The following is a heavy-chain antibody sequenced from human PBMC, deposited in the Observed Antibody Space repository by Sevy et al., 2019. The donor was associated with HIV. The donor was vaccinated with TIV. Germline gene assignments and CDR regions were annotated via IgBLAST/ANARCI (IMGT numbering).Heavy chain of an antibody. CDR3: SRDRYGSQSYAADH. CDR2: IRSKLYGGTT. V-gene: IGHV3-49*03. D-gene: IGHD3-10*01. Sequence: GGSLRLSCSGSGFSFDNYVMNWFRQAPGKGLEWVGFIRSKLYGGTTEYAASVKGRFTMSRDDSKSIAYLQMNSLKTEDSGVYYCSRDRYGSQSYAADHWGQGTLVTVSS. CDR1: GFSFDNYV. J-gene: IGHJ5*02.